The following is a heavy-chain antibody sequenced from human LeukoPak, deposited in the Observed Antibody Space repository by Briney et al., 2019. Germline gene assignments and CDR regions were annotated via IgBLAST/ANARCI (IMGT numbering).Heavy chain of an antibody. CDR3: ARAAGWFDP. V-gene: IGHV3-11*01. D-gene: IGHD1-14*01. J-gene: IGHJ5*02. CDR2: ISSSGTTI. Sequence: PGGSLRLSCAASGFTFSDYYMSWIRQAPGKGLEWVSYISSSGTTIYYADSVRGRFTIPRDNAKNSLYLQMNSLRVEDTAVYFCARAAGWFDPWGQGTLVIVSS. CDR1: GFTFSDYY.